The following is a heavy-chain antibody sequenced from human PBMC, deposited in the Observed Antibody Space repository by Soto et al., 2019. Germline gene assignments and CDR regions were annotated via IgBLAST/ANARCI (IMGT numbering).Heavy chain of an antibody. CDR2: IIPIFGTA. J-gene: IGHJ6*02. CDR3: ARSQGGSSSLDIYYYYYYGMDV. V-gene: IGHV1-69*06. D-gene: IGHD2-15*01. CDR1: GGTFSSSA. Sequence: QVQLVQSGAEVKKPGSSVKVSCKAPGGTFSSSAISWVRQAPGQGLEWMGGIIPIFGTANYAQKFQGRVTITADKSTSTGYMELSSLRSEDTAVYYCARSQGGSSSLDIYYYYYYGMDVWGQGTTVTVSS.